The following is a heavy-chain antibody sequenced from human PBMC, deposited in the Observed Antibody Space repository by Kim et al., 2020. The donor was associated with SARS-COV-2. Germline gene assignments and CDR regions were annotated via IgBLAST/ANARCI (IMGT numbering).Heavy chain of an antibody. V-gene: IGHV3-21*06. CDR2: ISSDYARI. CDR1: GFDFNAYT. D-gene: IGHD2-8*01. Sequence: GGSLRLSCVASGFDFNAYTINWVRQAPGKGLEWVSYISSDYARIYYADSVKGRFTISRDNTKNSVYLQVGSLRAEDTAVYYCARDANMVFFDYWGLGTLVTVSS. J-gene: IGHJ4*02. CDR3: ARDANMVFFDY.